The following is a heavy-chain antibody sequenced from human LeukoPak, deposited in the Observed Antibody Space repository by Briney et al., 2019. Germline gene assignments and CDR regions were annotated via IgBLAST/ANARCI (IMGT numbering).Heavy chain of an antibody. CDR2: IKQDGSEK. V-gene: IGHV3-7*01. CDR3: ARTTVLRYFDWLFNAFDI. J-gene: IGHJ3*02. Sequence: GGSLRLSCAASGFTVSSNYMSWVRQAPGKGLEWVANIKQDGSEKYYVDSVKGRFTISRDNAKNSLYLQMNSLRAEDTAVYCCARTTVLRYFDWLFNAFDIWGQGTMVTVSS. D-gene: IGHD3-9*01. CDR1: GFTVSSNY.